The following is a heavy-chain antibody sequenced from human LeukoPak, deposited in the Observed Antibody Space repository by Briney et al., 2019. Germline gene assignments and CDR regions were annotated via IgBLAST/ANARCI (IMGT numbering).Heavy chain of an antibody. CDR1: GFTSSSYA. V-gene: IGHV3-23*01. D-gene: IGHD6-13*01. Sequence: PGGSLRLSCAASGFTSSSYAMSWVRQAPGKGLECVSAISGSGLSTYYADSVKGRFTISRDNSKNTLYLQMSSLRAEDTAVYYRPKDFPAPRYSLPHAFDIWGQGTVVTVSS. J-gene: IGHJ3*02. CDR3: PKDFPAPRYSLPHAFDI. CDR2: ISGSGLST.